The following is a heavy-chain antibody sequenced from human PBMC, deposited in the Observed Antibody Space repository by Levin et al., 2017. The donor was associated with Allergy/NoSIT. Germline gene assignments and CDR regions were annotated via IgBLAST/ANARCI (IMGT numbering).Heavy chain of an antibody. V-gene: IGHV4-59*01. CDR3: ARRAWYSSSSYFDY. Sequence: SETLSLTCTVSGGSISSYYWSWIRQPPGKGLEWIGYIYYSGSTNYNPSLKSRVTISVDTSKNQFSLKLSSVTAADTAVYYCARRAWYSSSSYFDYWGQGTLVTVSS. CDR1: GGSISSYY. CDR2: IYYSGST. J-gene: IGHJ4*02. D-gene: IGHD6-6*01.